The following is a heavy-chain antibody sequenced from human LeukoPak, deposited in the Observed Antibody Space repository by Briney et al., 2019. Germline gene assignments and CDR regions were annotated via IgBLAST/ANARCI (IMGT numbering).Heavy chain of an antibody. D-gene: IGHD3-22*01. CDR1: GFTFSSYG. CDR2: IRFDGSDR. CDR3: AKAGAMILQHYFDY. V-gene: IGHV3-30*02. Sequence: GGSLRLSCAASGFTFSSYGMNWVRQAPGKGLEWVAFIRFDGSDRYYTDSVKGRFTLYRDISRNTLYLQMNSLRADDTAVYYCAKAGAMILQHYFDYWGQGTLVTVSS. J-gene: IGHJ4*02.